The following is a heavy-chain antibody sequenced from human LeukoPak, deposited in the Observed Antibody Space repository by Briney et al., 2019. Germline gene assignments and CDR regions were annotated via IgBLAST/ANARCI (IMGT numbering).Heavy chain of an antibody. D-gene: IGHD3-22*01. Sequence: GGSLRLSCAASEFTFSSYSMNWVRQPPGKGLEWVSYITNSGNSKSYADSVKGRFTISRDNAKNSLYLQTNSLRAEDTAVYYCARAQYYSDSTGYYYLHYWGQGTLVTVSS. CDR2: ITNSGNSK. CDR3: ARAQYYSDSTGYYYLHY. CDR1: EFTFSSYS. V-gene: IGHV3-48*01. J-gene: IGHJ4*02.